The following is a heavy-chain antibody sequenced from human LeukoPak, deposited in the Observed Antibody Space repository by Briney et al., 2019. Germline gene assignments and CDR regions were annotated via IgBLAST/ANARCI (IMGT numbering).Heavy chain of an antibody. D-gene: IGHD3-9*01. V-gene: IGHV3-21*01. CDR2: ISSSGTYV. J-gene: IGHJ3*02. CDR1: GFTFSSYS. Sequence: GGSLRPSCAASGFTFSSYSMNWVRQAPGKGLEWVSSISSSGTYVYYADSVKGRFTISRDNAKNSLSLQMNSLRADDAAVYYCARASSKQLAGYLPDGFDIWGQGTMVTVSS. CDR3: ARASSKQLAGYLPDGFDI.